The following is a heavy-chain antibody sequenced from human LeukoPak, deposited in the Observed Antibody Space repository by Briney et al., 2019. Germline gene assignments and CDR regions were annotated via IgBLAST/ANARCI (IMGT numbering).Heavy chain of an antibody. J-gene: IGHJ4*02. CDR2: INHSGST. CDR3: ARLSYYYGSGSYSLIDY. D-gene: IGHD3-10*01. Sequence: SETLSLTCAVYGGSFSGYYWSWNRQPPGKGLEWIGEINHSGSTNYNPSLKSRVTISVDTSKNQFSLKLSSVTAADTAVYYCARLSYYYGSGSYSLIDYWGQGTLVTVSS. V-gene: IGHV4-34*01. CDR1: GGSFSGYY.